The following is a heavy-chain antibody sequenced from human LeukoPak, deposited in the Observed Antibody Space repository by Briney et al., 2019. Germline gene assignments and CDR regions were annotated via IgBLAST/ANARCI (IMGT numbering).Heavy chain of an antibody. V-gene: IGHV4-59*01. CDR2: LYYSGST. Sequence: PSETLSLTCTVSAGSISSYYWSWIRQPPGKGLEWIGYLYYSGSTNYNPSLKSRVTISVDTSKNQFSLKLSSVTAADTAVYYCARDSGAQSSFDYWGQGTLVTVSS. CDR3: ARDSGAQSSFDY. D-gene: IGHD1-26*01. CDR1: AGSISSYY. J-gene: IGHJ4*02.